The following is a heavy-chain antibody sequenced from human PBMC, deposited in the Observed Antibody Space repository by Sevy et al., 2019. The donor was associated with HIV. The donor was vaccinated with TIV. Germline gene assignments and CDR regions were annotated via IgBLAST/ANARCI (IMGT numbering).Heavy chain of an antibody. Sequence: GGSLRLSCAASGFTFSSYAMHWVRQAPGKGLERVAVISYDGSNKYYADSVKGRFTISRDNSKNTLYLQMNSLRAEDTAVYYCARGHIVVVVAATPGYYFDYWGQGTLVTVSS. CDR2: ISYDGSNK. V-gene: IGHV3-30-3*01. CDR3: ARGHIVVVVAATPGYYFDY. D-gene: IGHD2-15*01. J-gene: IGHJ4*02. CDR1: GFTFSSYA.